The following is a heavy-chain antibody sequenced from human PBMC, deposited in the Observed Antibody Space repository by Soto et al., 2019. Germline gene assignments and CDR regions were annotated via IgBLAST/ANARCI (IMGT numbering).Heavy chain of an antibody. CDR3: AHSPGWYFLDY. CDR1: GASIITQNY. V-gene: IGHV4-4*02. J-gene: IGHJ4*02. D-gene: IGHD6-13*01. CDR2: IHHSGNT. Sequence: QVQLQESGPGLVEPSVTLSLTCEVSGASIITQNYYNWVRQSPGKGLEWIGEIHHSGNTNFSPSLKRRVTLSVDTSKIQVSLRLSSVTAADTAIYYCAHSPGWYFLDYWGQGALVTVS.